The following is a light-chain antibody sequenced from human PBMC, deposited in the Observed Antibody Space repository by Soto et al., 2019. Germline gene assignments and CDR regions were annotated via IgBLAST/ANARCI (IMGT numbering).Light chain of an antibody. CDR2: EVN. CDR1: SSDVGGYNY. J-gene: IGLJ2*01. V-gene: IGLV2-8*01. Sequence: QSALTQPPSASVSPGQSVTISCTGMSSDVGGYNYVSWYQQHPGKAHKLMIYEVNKRPSGVPDRFSGSKSGNTASLTVPGLQAEDEADYYCSSYAGSNSVLFVGGTKLTVL. CDR3: SSYAGSNSVL.